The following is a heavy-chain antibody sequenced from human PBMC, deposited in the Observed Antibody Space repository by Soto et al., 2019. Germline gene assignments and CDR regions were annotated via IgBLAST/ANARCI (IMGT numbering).Heavy chain of an antibody. Sequence: SETLSLTCTVSGGSISSGGYYWSWIRQHPGKCLEWIGYIYYSGSTYYNPSLKSRVTISVDTSKNQFSLKLSSVTAADTAVYYCARYTYYYDSSGYYFDYWGQGTLVTVYS. CDR2: IYYSGST. CDR3: ARYTYYYDSSGYYFDY. V-gene: IGHV4-31*03. CDR1: GGSISSGGYY. D-gene: IGHD3-22*01. J-gene: IGHJ4*02.